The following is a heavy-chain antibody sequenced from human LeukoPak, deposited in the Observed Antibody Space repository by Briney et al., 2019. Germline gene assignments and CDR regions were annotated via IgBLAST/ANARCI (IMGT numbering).Heavy chain of an antibody. CDR2: IDHSGGT. D-gene: IGHD2-15*01. Sequence: SETLSLTCAVFGGSFSDYFWSWIRQPPGKGLEWIGEIDHSGGTNYNLSLKSRVTMSVDTSKNQFSLKLTSVTAADAAVYYCARMRGGGIGYSNYMDVWGKGTTVIVSS. CDR3: ARMRGGGIGYSNYMDV. V-gene: IGHV4-34*01. CDR1: GGSFSDYF. J-gene: IGHJ6*03.